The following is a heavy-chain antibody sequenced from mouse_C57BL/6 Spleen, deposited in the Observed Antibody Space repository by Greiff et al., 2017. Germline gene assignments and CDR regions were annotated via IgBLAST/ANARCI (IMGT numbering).Heavy chain of an antibody. CDR3: ARTYYGNPWFAY. V-gene: IGHV1-26*01. J-gene: IGHJ3*01. D-gene: IGHD2-10*01. Sequence: EVQLQQSGPELVKPGASVKISCKASGYTFTDYYMNWVKQSHGKSLEWIGDINPNNGGTSYNQKFKGKATLTVDKSSSTAYMELRSLTSEDSAVYYSARTYYGNPWFAYWGQGTLVTVSA. CDR2: INPNNGGT. CDR1: GYTFTDYY.